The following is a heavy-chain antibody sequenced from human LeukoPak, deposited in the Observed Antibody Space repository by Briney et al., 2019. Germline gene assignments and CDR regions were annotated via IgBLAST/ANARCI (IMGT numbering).Heavy chain of an antibody. Sequence: SETLSLTCTVSGGSISSYYWSWIRQPPGKGLEWFGYIYYSGSTNYNPSLKSRVTISVDTSKNQFSLKLSSVTAADTAVYYCAREQWLGQNYYYGMDVWGQGTTVTVSS. CDR2: IYYSGST. D-gene: IGHD6-19*01. J-gene: IGHJ6*02. CDR1: GGSISSYY. V-gene: IGHV4-59*01. CDR3: AREQWLGQNYYYGMDV.